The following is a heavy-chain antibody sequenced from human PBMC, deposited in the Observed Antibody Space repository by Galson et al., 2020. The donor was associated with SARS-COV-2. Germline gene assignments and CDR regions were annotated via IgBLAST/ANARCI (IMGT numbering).Heavy chain of an antibody. D-gene: IGHD2-2*01. V-gene: IGHV1-2*02. J-gene: IGHJ4*02. Sequence: ASVKVSCKASGYKFIDYYMHWVRLAPGQGLEWMGWINPNSGGTQYAEKFQGRVTMTRDTSISAVYMELRRLRSDDTAVYYCARGEKHQLDEFLGHFDLWGQGTRVTVSS. CDR2: INPNSGGT. CDR1: GYKFIDYY. CDR3: ARGEKHQLDEFLGHFDL.